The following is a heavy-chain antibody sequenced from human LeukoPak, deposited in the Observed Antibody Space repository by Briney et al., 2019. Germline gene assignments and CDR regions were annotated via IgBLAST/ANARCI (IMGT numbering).Heavy chain of an antibody. V-gene: IGHV3-43*01. CDR1: GFTFDDYT. CDR3: AKGILTCYYYCGMDV. CDR2: ISWDGGST. D-gene: IGHD3-9*01. J-gene: IGHJ6*02. Sequence: GSLRLSCAASGFTFDDYTMHWVRQAPGKGLEWVSLISWDGGSTYYADSVKGRFTISRDNSKNSLYLQMNSLRTEDTALYYCAKGILTCYYYCGMDVLGQGTTVTVSS.